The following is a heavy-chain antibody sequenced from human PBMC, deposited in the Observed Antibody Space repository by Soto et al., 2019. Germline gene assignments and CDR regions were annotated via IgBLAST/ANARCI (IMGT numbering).Heavy chain of an antibody. CDR1: GGTFSTYT. CDR3: SGDPDSHYNDSHASSYP. J-gene: IGHJ5*02. V-gene: IGHV1-69*08. D-gene: IGHD4-4*01. CDR2: IIPIIGII. Sequence: QVQQVQSGAEVKKPGSSVKVSCKASGGTFSTYTITWVRQAPRQGLEWMGRIIPIIGIINYAQKFQGRVTISADKFTGTAYMELTGLRSDDTAVYYCSGDPDSHYNDSHASSYPWGQGTLVTVSS.